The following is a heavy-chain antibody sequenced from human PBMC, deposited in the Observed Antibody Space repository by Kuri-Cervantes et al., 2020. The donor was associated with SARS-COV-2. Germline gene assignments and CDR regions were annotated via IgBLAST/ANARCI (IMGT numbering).Heavy chain of an antibody. D-gene: IGHD3-3*01. J-gene: IGHJ4*02. V-gene: IGHV4-39*01. CDR1: GGSISSSRYY. CDR3: ARQDYDFWTGDHDF. CDR2: IYYTGKT. Sequence: GSLRLSCTVSGGSISSSRYYRGWIRQPPGKRLEWIGSIYYTGKTFYSPPLKTRVTISVDPSKNQFSLKLTSVTAADTAVYYCARQDYDFWTGDHDFWGQGNLVTVSS.